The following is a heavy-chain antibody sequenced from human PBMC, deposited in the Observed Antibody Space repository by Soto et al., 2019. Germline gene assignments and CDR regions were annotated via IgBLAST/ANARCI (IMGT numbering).Heavy chain of an antibody. D-gene: IGHD3-22*01. CDR2: IYYSGST. J-gene: IGHJ4*02. CDR1: GGSISSYC. Sequence: SETLSLTCTVSGGSISSYCCCWVRQPPGKGLEWIGSIYYSGSTYYNPSLKSRVTISVDTSKNQFSLKLSSVTAADTAVYYCMLGSGWKDFDYWGQGTLVTVSS. CDR3: MLGSGWKDFDY. V-gene: IGHV4-39*01.